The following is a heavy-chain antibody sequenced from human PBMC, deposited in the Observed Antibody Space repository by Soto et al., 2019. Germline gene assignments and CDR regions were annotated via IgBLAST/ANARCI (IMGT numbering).Heavy chain of an antibody. V-gene: IGHV4-34*01. J-gene: IGHJ4*02. CDR2: INHSGST. CDR1: GRSLSGYY. CDR3: ARDKITGLFDY. D-gene: IGHD2-8*02. Sequence: QVQLQQWGAGLLKPSETLSLTCAVYGRSLSGYYWTWISQPPGTGLEWIGEINHSGSTNYNPSLNSRVTISVDTSKNQFSLKLTSVTAADTAVYYCARDKITGLFDYWGQGTLVTVSS.